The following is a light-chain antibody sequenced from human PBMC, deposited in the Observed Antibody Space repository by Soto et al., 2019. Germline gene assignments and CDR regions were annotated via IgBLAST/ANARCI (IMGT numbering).Light chain of an antibody. CDR1: QSISSL. CDR2: KAS. J-gene: IGKJ1*01. V-gene: IGKV1-5*03. Sequence: DIQMTQSPSTLSASVGDRVTITCRASQSISSLLAWYQQTPGKAPKLLIYKASTLKSGVPSRFSGSGSGTEFTLTISSLQPDDFATYYCQHYNSYSEAFGQGTKVDIK. CDR3: QHYNSYSEA.